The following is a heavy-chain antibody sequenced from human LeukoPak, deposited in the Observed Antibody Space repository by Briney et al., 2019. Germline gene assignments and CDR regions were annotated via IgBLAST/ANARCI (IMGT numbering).Heavy chain of an antibody. J-gene: IGHJ4*02. D-gene: IGHD3-16*02. V-gene: IGHV1-8*01. CDR2: MNPNSGNT. Sequence: GASVKVSCKASGYTFTSCDINWVRQATGQGLEWMGWMNPNSGNTGYAQKFQGRVTMTRNTSISTAYMELSSLRSVDTAVYYCARVRNRDYVWGSYRNWGQGTLVTVSS. CDR1: GYTFTSCD. CDR3: ARVRNRDYVWGSYRN.